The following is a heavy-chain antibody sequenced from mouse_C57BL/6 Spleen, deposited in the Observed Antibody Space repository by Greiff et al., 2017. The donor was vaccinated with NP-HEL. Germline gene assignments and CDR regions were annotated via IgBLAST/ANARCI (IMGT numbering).Heavy chain of an antibody. CDR1: GYSITSGYD. Sequence: VQLKESGPGMVKPSQSLSLTCTVTGYSITSGYDWHWIRHFPGNKLEWMGYISYSGSTNYNPSLKSRISITHDTSKNHFFLKLNSVTTEDTATYYCARYDYGGYFDVWGTGTTVTVSS. CDR2: ISYSGST. J-gene: IGHJ1*03. CDR3: ARYDYGGYFDV. V-gene: IGHV3-1*01. D-gene: IGHD2-4*01.